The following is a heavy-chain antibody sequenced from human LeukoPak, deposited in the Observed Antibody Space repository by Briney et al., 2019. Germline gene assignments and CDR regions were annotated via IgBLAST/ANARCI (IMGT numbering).Heavy chain of an antibody. V-gene: IGHV4-39*01. CDR1: GGSISSSSYY. CDR3: ARHLVPGWQQLVPLNWFDP. Sequence: KPSETLSLTCTVSGGSISSSSYYWGWIRQPPGKGLEWIGSIYYSGSTYYNPSLKSRVTISVDTSKNQFSLKLSSVTAADTAVYYCARHLVPGWQQLVPLNWFDPWGQGTLVTVSS. D-gene: IGHD6-13*01. J-gene: IGHJ5*02. CDR2: IYYSGST.